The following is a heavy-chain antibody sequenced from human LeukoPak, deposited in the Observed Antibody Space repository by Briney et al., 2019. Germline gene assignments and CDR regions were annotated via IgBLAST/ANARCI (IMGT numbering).Heavy chain of an antibody. CDR1: GFTFSSDA. D-gene: IGHD1-26*01. CDR3: AKDRLRGSYYTFDY. CDR2: ISGSGGST. V-gene: IGHV3-23*01. Sequence: GGSLRLSCAASGFTFSSDAMNWARQAPGKGLEWVSAISGSGGSTYYADSVKGRFTISRDNSKNTLYLQMNSLRAEDTAVYYCAKDRLRGSYYTFDYWGQGTLVTVSS. J-gene: IGHJ4*02.